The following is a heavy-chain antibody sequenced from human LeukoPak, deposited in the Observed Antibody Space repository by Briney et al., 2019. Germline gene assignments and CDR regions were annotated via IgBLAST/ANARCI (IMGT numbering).Heavy chain of an antibody. CDR2: IWYDGSNK. D-gene: IGHD6-13*01. Sequence: GGSLRLSCAASGFTFSSYGMDWVRQAPGKGLEWVAAIWYDGSNKHYADSVKGRFTISRDNSKNTLYLQMNSLRAEGTAVYYCASGSLQLVQDYWGQGTLVTVSS. CDR3: ASGSLQLVQDY. V-gene: IGHV3-33*01. CDR1: GFTFSSYG. J-gene: IGHJ4*02.